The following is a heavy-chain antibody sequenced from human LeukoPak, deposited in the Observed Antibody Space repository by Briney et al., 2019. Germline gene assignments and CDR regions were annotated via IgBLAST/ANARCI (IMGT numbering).Heavy chain of an antibody. Sequence: GASVKVSCKTSGFTFTAYYIHWVRQAPGQGLEWMGYISPHSRYTSSAQNFQGRVTMTRDASTSTAYMELSSLTSDDTAVYHCVREGEEDLSKDFDNWGLGTLVTVSS. V-gene: IGHV1-2*02. D-gene: IGHD2-15*01. CDR1: GFTFTAYY. J-gene: IGHJ4*02. CDR3: VREGEEDLSKDFDN. CDR2: ISPHSRYT.